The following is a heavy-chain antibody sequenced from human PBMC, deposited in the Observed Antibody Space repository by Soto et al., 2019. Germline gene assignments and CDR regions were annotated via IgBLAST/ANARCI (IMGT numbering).Heavy chain of an antibody. Sequence: QVQLQESGPGLVKPSETLSLTCTVSGGSISSYYWSWIRQPPGKGLEWFGYISDSGSTNYNPSLTSRVTISLDTSKHQVSLKVSAVTAADTAVSYCASHPTSWYHPPWGQGVLVTVSS. CDR2: ISDSGST. CDR3: ASHPTSWYHPP. J-gene: IGHJ5*02. D-gene: IGHD6-13*01. V-gene: IGHV4-59*08. CDR1: GGSISSYY.